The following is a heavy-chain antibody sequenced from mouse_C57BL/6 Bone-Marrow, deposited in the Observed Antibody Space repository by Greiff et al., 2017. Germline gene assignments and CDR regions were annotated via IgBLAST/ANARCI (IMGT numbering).Heavy chain of an antibody. Sequence: QVQLQQPGAELVKPGASVKMSCKASGYTFTSYWITWVKQRPGQGLEWIGDIYPGSGSTNYNEKFKSKATLTVDTSSSTAYMQRSSLTSEDSAVYYCASPYSSNYWYFDVWCTGTTVTVSA. V-gene: IGHV1-55*01. D-gene: IGHD2-5*01. CDR3: ASPYSSNYWYFDV. CDR1: GYTFTSYW. J-gene: IGHJ1*03. CDR2: IYPGSGST.